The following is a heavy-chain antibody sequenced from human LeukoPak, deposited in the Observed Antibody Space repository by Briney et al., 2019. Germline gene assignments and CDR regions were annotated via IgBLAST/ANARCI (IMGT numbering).Heavy chain of an antibody. CDR3: ARDGAAAPVRFDP. Sequence: SETLSLTCAVYGGSFSGYYWTWIRQPPGKGLEWIGEINHSGTTNYNPSLKSRVTMSVDTSKNQFSLRLTSVTAADTAVYYCARDGAAAPVRFDPWGQGTLVTVPS. CDR1: GGSFSGYY. D-gene: IGHD6-13*01. CDR2: INHSGTT. V-gene: IGHV4-34*01. J-gene: IGHJ5*02.